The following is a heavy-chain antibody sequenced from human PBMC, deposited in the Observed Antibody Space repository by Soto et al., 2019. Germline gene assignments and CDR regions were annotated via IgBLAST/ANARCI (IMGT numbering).Heavy chain of an antibody. Sequence: QVQLVQSGAEVKKAGASVKVSCKASGYTFTNYGISWVRQAPGQGLEWMGWISAYNGNTNYAQKFQGRVTMTTDTSTSTAYLELRSRRSDGTAVYYCARRPITMVRPFDPWGQGTLVTVSS. J-gene: IGHJ5*02. V-gene: IGHV1-18*01. CDR2: ISAYNGNT. CDR3: ARRPITMVRPFDP. D-gene: IGHD3-10*01. CDR1: GYTFTNYG.